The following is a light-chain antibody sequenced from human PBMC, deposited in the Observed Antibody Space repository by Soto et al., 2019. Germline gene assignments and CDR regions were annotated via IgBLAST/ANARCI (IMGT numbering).Light chain of an antibody. J-gene: IGLJ3*02. CDR1: SSDVGGYDS. V-gene: IGLV2-8*01. Sequence: QSVLTQPPSASGSPGQSVTISCTGISSDVGGYDSVSWYQQHPGKAPKLIIYEVTKRPSGVPDRFSGSKSGNTASLTVSGLQAEDEADYFCSSYAGSNNWVFGGGTKLTVL. CDR3: SSYAGSNNWV. CDR2: EVT.